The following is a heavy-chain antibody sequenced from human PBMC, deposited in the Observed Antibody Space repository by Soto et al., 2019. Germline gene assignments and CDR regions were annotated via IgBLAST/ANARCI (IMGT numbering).Heavy chain of an antibody. CDR2: IIPIFGTA. CDR3: ATHQEIRYCSGGSCNYYYYGMDV. J-gene: IGHJ6*02. V-gene: IGHV1-69*06. CDR1: GGTFSSYA. D-gene: IGHD2-15*01. Sequence: GASVKVSCKASGGTFSSYAISWVRQAPGQGLEWMGGIIPIFGTANYAQKFQGRVTITADKSTSTAYMELSSLRSEDTAVYYCATHQEIRYCSGGSCNYYYYGMDVWGQGTTVTVSS.